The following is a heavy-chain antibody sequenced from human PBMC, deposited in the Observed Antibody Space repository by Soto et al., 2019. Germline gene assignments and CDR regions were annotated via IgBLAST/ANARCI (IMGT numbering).Heavy chain of an antibody. V-gene: IGHV3-33*01. J-gene: IGHJ6*02. CDR2: IWYDGSNK. Sequence: GGSLRLSCAASGFTFSSYGMHWVRQAPGKGLEWVAVIWYDGSNKYYADSVKGRFTISRDNSKNTLYLQMNSLRAEDTAVYYCARDRRFPVGGSGMDVWGQGTTVTVSS. CDR3: ARDRRFPVGGSGMDV. CDR1: GFTFSSYG. D-gene: IGHD3-16*01.